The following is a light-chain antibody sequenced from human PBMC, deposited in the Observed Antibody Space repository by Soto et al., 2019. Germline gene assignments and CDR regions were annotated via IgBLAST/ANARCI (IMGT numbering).Light chain of an antibody. CDR3: QQYNNWPRT. J-gene: IGKJ1*01. V-gene: IGKV3-15*01. CDR1: QSVSSN. CDR2: GTS. Sequence: EIVMTQSPATLSVSPGERATLSCRASQSVSSNLAWHQQKPGQAPRLLIYGTSTRATGVPARFSGSGSGTEFTLTISSLQSEDFAVYYCQQYNNWPRTFGQGTKV.